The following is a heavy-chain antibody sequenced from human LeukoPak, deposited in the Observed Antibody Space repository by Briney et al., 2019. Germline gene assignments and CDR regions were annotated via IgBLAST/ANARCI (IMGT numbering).Heavy chain of an antibody. CDR3: ASGDYEYYGSGSYYIRSFDY. V-gene: IGHV1-18*01. CDR1: GYTFTSYG. J-gene: IGHJ4*02. D-gene: IGHD3-10*01. Sequence: ASVKVSCKASGYTFTSYGISWVRQAPGQGLEWMGWISAYNGNTNYAQKLQGRVTMTTDTSTSTAYMELRSLRSDDTAVYYCASGDYEYYGSGSYYIRSFDYWGQGTLVTVSS. CDR2: ISAYNGNT.